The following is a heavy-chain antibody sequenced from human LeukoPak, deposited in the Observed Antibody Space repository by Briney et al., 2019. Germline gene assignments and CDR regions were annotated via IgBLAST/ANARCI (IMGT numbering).Heavy chain of an antibody. V-gene: IGHV1-69*04. CDR2: IIPILGIA. CDR3: ARGQEVLRFLEWSTATDYGMDV. J-gene: IGHJ6*02. CDR1: GGTFSSYA. Sequence: GASVKVSCKASGGTFSSYAISWVRQAPGQGLEWMGRIIPILGIANYAQKFQGRVTITADKSTSTAYMELSSLRSEDTAVYYCARGQEVLRFLEWSTATDYGMDVWGQGTTVTVSS. D-gene: IGHD3-3*01.